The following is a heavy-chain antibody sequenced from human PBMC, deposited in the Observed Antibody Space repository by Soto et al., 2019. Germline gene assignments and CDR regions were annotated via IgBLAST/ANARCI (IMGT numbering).Heavy chain of an antibody. Sequence: LSLTCTVSGGSMSRYYWSWIRQPPGKGLEWIGYIYYSGHTNHNPSLKSRVTISVDTSKNQFSLKLSSVTAADTAVYYCARGIATTQLDVWGQGTTVTVSS. J-gene: IGHJ6*02. V-gene: IGHV4-59*01. CDR3: ARGIATTQLDV. CDR2: IYYSGHT. CDR1: GGSMSRYY. D-gene: IGHD1-1*01.